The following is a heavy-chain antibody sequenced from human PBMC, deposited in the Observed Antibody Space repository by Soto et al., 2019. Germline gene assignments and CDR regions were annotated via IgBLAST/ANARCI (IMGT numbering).Heavy chain of an antibody. CDR1: GGTFSSYA. CDR2: IIPIFGTA. J-gene: IGHJ6*02. D-gene: IGHD6-6*01. V-gene: IGHV1-69*12. CDR3: AGNPGIPARPGRDYDGLYV. Sequence: QVQLVQSGAEVKKPGSSVKVSCKASGGTFSSYAISWVRQAPGQGLEWMGGIIPIFGTANYAQKFQGRVTMTADESTSTAYMELSSLTTEETGLYYCAGNPGIPARPGRDYDGLYVWGQGTTVTVSS.